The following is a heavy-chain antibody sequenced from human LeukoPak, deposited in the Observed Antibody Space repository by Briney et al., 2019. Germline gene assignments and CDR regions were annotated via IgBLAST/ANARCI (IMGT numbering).Heavy chain of an antibody. V-gene: IGHV4-59*01. D-gene: IGHD3-3*01. CDR1: SGSISNYY. CDR3: ARGGADFWSGHMDV. CDR2: IFYTGNT. J-gene: IGHJ6*03. Sequence: PSEALSLACTVSSGSISNYYWSWIRQPPGRGLEWIGYIFYTGNTNYNPSLKSRVTISLDTSKNQFSLKLRSVTAADTAVYYCARGGADFWSGHMDVWGRGTTVTVSS.